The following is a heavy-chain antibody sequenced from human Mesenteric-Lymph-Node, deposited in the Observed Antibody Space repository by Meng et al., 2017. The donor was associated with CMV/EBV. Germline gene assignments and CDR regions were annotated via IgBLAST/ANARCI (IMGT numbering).Heavy chain of an antibody. J-gene: IGHJ6*02. CDR3: ARVSGYSYGYGYYYYGMDV. V-gene: IGHV3-21*01. Sequence: GESLKISCAASGFTFSSYAMSWVRQAPGKGLEWVSSISSSSSYIYYADSVKGRFTISRDNAKNSLYLQMNSLRAEDTAVYYCARVSGYSYGYGYYYYGMDVWGQGTTVTVSS. CDR1: GFTFSSYA. CDR2: ISSSSSYI. D-gene: IGHD5-18*01.